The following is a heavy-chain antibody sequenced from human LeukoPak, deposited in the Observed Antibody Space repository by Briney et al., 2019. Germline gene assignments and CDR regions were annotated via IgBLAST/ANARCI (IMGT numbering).Heavy chain of an antibody. Sequence: PGGSLRLSCAASGFTFDDYAMHWVRQAPGKGLEWVSGIIWNSGSIGYADSVKGRFTISRDNAKNSLYLQMNSLRAEDTALYYCAKDIYTAMVTRYFDYWGQGTLVTVSS. CDR2: IIWNSGSI. CDR3: AKDIYTAMVTRYFDY. CDR1: GFTFDDYA. J-gene: IGHJ4*02. D-gene: IGHD5-18*01. V-gene: IGHV3-9*01.